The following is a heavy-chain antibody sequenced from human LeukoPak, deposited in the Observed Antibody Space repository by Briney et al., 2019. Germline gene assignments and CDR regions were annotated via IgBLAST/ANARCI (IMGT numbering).Heavy chain of an antibody. Sequence: ASVKVSCKASGYTFTSYYMHWVRQAPGQGLEWMGIINPSGGSTSYAQKFQGRVTMTRDTSTSTVYMELSRLRSDDTAVYYCARQTGSGLFILPGGQGTLVTVSS. D-gene: IGHD3/OR15-3a*01. CDR1: GYTFTSYY. CDR3: ARQTGSGLFILP. CDR2: INPSGGST. V-gene: IGHV1-46*01. J-gene: IGHJ4*02.